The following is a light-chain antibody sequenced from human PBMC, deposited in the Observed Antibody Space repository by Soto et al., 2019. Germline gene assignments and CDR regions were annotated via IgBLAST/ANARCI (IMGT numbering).Light chain of an antibody. CDR3: QQRSSWPLT. Sequence: VLTQTPSTLSLSPGARATLSCRASQTVNSYLAWFQQKTGPAPTLLIYDASYRATGIPARFSGNASGTDLTINVRGLEPADGAIYEGQQRSSWPLTFTGGTKVDI. V-gene: IGKV3-11*01. J-gene: IGKJ4*01. CDR1: QTVNSY. CDR2: DAS.